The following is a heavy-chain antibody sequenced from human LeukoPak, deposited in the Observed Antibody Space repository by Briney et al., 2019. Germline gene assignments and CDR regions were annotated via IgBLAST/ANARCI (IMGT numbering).Heavy chain of an antibody. CDR2: IRHDGNAK. Sequence: GGSLRLSCAASGFAFSDFWMSWVRQAPGKGLEWVANIRHDGNAKNYVPSVRGRFTISRDNAKNALYLQMNSLTVEDTAVYYCATSHDSAGNDWGQGTLVTVSS. CDR1: GFAFSDFW. D-gene: IGHD2-15*01. CDR3: ATSHDSAGND. V-gene: IGHV3-7*01. J-gene: IGHJ4*02.